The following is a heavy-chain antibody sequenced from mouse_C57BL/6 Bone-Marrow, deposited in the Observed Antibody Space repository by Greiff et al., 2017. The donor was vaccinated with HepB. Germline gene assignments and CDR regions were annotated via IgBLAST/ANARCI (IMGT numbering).Heavy chain of an antibody. J-gene: IGHJ4*01. CDR1: GYTFTSYW. D-gene: IGHD6-1*01. CDR2: IDPSDSYT. Sequence: VQLQQSGAELVMPGASVKLSCKASGYTFTSYWMHWVKQRPGQGLEWIGEIDPSDSYTNYNQKFKGKSTLTVDKSSSTAYMQLSSLTSEDSAVYYCARGSSLYYYAMDYWGQGTSVTVSS. CDR3: ARGSSLYYYAMDY. V-gene: IGHV1-69*01.